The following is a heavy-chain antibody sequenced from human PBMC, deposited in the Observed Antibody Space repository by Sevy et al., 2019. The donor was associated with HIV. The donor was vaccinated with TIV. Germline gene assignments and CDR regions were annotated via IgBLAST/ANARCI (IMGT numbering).Heavy chain of an antibody. J-gene: IGHJ5*02. CDR2: IYHSGST. Sequence: SETLSLTCAVSGYSISSGYYWGWIRQPPGKGLEWIGSIYHSGSTYYNPSLKSRVTISVDTSKNQFSLKLSSVTAADTAVYYCARDTSSRPHYDILTGSGVSDNWFDPWGQGTLVTVSS. CDR1: GYSISSGYY. D-gene: IGHD3-9*01. V-gene: IGHV4-38-2*02. CDR3: ARDTSSRPHYDILTGSGVSDNWFDP.